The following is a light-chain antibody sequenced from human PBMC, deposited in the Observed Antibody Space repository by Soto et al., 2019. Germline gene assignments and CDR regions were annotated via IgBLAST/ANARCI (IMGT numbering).Light chain of an antibody. J-gene: IGLJ1*01. CDR3: CSYAGSSSPYV. CDR2: EVF. Sequence: QSALPQPASVSGSPGQSITISCTGTSSDVGSYPLVSWYQQHPGEAPKLLIFEVFRRPSGVSNRFSGSKSGNTASLTISGLQAEDEAEYYCCSYAGSSSPYVFGTGTKVTVL. CDR1: SSDVGSYPL. V-gene: IGLV2-23*02.